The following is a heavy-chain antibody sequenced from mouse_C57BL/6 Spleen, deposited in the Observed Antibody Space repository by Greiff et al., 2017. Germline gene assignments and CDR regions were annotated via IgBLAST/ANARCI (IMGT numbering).Heavy chain of an antibody. CDR1: GYTFTSYW. J-gene: IGHJ1*03. CDR2: IDPSDSYT. D-gene: IGHD2-2*01. V-gene: IGHV1-69*01. Sequence: QVQLKQPGAELVMPGASVKLSCKASGYTFTSYWMHWVKQRPGQGLEWIGEIDPSDSYTNYNQKFKGKSTLTVDKSSSTAYMQLSSLTSEDSAVYYCARSVTGWYFDVWGTGTTVTVSS. CDR3: ARSVTGWYFDV.